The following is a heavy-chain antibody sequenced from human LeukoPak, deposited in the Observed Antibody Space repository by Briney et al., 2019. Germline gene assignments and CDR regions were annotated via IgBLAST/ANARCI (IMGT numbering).Heavy chain of an antibody. Sequence: KASETLSLTCAVYGGSFSSYYWGWIRQPPGKGLEWIGSIYYSGSTYYNPSLKSRVTISVDTSKNQFSLKLSSVTAADTAVYYCASLLYDFWSGYQFDYWGQGTLVTVSS. V-gene: IGHV4-39*01. D-gene: IGHD3-3*01. CDR1: GGSFSSYY. CDR3: ASLLYDFWSGYQFDY. J-gene: IGHJ4*02. CDR2: IYYSGST.